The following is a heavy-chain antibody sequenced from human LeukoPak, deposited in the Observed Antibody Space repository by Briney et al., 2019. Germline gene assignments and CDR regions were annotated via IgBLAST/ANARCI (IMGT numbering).Heavy chain of an antibody. CDR2: ITPSGTYI. CDR3: ARNLNSPIAVAGSDY. CDR1: GFTFSNSD. Sequence: GGSLRLSCAAPGFTFSNSDMEWVRQAPGKGLEGVSSITPSGTYIYYADSVRGRFTISRDNAKNSLYLQMNSLTAEDTAVYYCARNLNSPIAVAGSDYWGQGTLVTVSS. J-gene: IGHJ4*02. D-gene: IGHD6-19*01. V-gene: IGHV3-21*01.